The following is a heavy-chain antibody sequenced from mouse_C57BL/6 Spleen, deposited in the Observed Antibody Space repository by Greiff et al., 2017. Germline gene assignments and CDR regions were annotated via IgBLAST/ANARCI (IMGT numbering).Heavy chain of an antibody. V-gene: IGHV1-64*01. CDR3: ARYDYDKFDY. CDR2: IHPNSGST. J-gene: IGHJ2*01. D-gene: IGHD2-4*01. CDR1: GYTFTSYW. Sequence: QVQLQQPGAELVKPGASVKLSCTASGYTFTSYWMHWVKQRPGQGLEWIGMIHPNSGSTNYNEKFKSKATLTVDKSSSTAYMQLSSLTSEDSAVYYCARYDYDKFDYWGQGTTLTVSS.